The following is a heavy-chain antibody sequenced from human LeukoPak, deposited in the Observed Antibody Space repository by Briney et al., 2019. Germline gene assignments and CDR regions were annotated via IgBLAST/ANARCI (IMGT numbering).Heavy chain of an antibody. CDR3: ARFVSIFGVVAADN. J-gene: IGHJ4*02. V-gene: IGHV4-59*01. Sequence: SETLSLTCTVSGGSISSYYWSWIRQPPGKGLEWIGYLYYSGSTSYNPSLKSRLTISVDTSKNQFSLKLSSVTAADTAVYYCARFVSIFGVVAADNWGQGTLVTVSS. D-gene: IGHD3-3*01. CDR2: LYYSGST. CDR1: GGSISSYY.